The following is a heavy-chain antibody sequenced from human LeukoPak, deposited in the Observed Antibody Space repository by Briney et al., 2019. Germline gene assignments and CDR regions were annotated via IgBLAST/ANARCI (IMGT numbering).Heavy chain of an antibody. CDR2: INHSGST. CDR3: ARPGDCSSTSCSGYMDV. Sequence: SETLSLTCAVYGGAFSNYYWTWIRQPPGKGLEWIGEINHSGSTNYNPSPKSRVTISVDTSKNQFSLKLSSVTAADTAVYYCARPGDCSSTSCSGYMDVWGKGTTVTVSS. V-gene: IGHV4-34*01. CDR1: GGAFSNYY. D-gene: IGHD2-2*01. J-gene: IGHJ6*03.